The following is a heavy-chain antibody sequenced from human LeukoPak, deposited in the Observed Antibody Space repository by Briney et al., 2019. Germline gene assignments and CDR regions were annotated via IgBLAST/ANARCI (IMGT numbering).Heavy chain of an antibody. CDR3: AIFGYYYYYYMDV. CDR2: INHSGST. J-gene: IGHJ6*03. V-gene: IGHV4-34*01. Sequence: PSETLSLTCTVSGGSISSYYWSWIRQPPGKGLEWIGEINHSGSTNYNPSLKSRVTISVDTSKNQFSLKLSSVTAADTAVYYCAIFGYYYYYYMDVWRKGTTVTVSS. D-gene: IGHD3-16*01. CDR1: GGSISSYY.